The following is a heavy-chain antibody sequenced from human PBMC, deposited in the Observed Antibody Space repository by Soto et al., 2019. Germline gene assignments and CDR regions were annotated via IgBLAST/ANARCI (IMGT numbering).Heavy chain of an antibody. CDR1: GFTFDDYA. CDR3: AKDVVAVAGTPWYFDY. J-gene: IGHJ4*02. Sequence: PGGSLRLSCAASGFTFDDYAMHWVRQAPWKGLEWVSGISWNSGSIGYADSVKGRFTISRDNAKNSLYLQMNSLRAEDTALYYCAKDVVAVAGTPWYFDYWGQGTLVSVSS. V-gene: IGHV3-9*01. CDR2: ISWNSGSI. D-gene: IGHD6-19*01.